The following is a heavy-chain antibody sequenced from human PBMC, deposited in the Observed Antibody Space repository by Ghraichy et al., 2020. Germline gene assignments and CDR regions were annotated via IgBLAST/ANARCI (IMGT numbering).Heavy chain of an antibody. V-gene: IGHV4-31*03. CDR1: GGSISSGGYY. D-gene: IGHD3-10*01. CDR3: ARGGRGGVRGVSTYPDY. CDR2: IYYSGNT. J-gene: IGHJ4*02. Sequence: SETLSLTCTVSGGSISSGGYYWSWIRQHPGKGLEWIGYIYYSGNTYYNPSLKSRVTISVDTSKNQFSLKLSSVTAADTAVYYCARGGRGGVRGVSTYPDYWGQGTLVTVSS.